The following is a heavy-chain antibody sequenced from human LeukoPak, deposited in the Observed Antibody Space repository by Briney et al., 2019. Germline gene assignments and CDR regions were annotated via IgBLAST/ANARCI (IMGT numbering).Heavy chain of an antibody. J-gene: IGHJ6*02. Sequence: SETLSLTCAVYGGSFSGYYWSWIRQPPGKGLEWIAEINHSGSTNYNPSLKSRVTISVDTSKNQFSLKLSSVTAADTAVYYCARNRLRFLEWLSEGMDVWGQGTTVTVSS. CDR3: ARNRLRFLEWLSEGMDV. CDR2: INHSGST. V-gene: IGHV4-34*01. CDR1: GGSFSGYY. D-gene: IGHD3-3*01.